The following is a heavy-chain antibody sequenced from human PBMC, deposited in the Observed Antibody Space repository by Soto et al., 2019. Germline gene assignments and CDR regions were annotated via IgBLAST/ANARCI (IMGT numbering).Heavy chain of an antibody. CDR1: GFTFSSYA. CDR2: ISGSGGST. J-gene: IGHJ6*02. Sequence: EVQLLEPGGGLVQPGGSLRLSCAASGFTFSSYAMSWVHQAPGKGLEWVSAISGSGGSTYYADSVKGRFTISRDNSKNTLYVQMNSLRAEDTAVYYCAKEKTYSSGWDGMDVWGQGTTVTVSS. V-gene: IGHV3-23*01. D-gene: IGHD6-19*01. CDR3: AKEKTYSSGWDGMDV.